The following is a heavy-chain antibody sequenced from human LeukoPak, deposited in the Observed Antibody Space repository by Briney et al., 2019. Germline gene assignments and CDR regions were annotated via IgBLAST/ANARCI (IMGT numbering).Heavy chain of an antibody. Sequence: PSETLSLTCTVSGGSISSYYWSWIRQPPGKGLEWIGYMYYSGSTNYNPSLKSRVTISVDTSKNQFSLKLSSVTAADTAVYYCARDDFWSGYDATINERMDVWGQGTTVTVSS. CDR2: MYYSGST. J-gene: IGHJ6*02. V-gene: IGHV4-59*01. D-gene: IGHD3-3*01. CDR3: ARDDFWSGYDATINERMDV. CDR1: GGSISSYY.